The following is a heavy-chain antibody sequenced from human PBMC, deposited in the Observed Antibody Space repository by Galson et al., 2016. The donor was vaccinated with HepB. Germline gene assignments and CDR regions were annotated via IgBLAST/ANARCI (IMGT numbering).Heavy chain of an antibody. V-gene: IGHV1-8*01. J-gene: IGHJ6*02. CDR3: ARGGIFDSRTIRYGMDV. CDR2: MNPNSGNT. D-gene: IGHD2-21*01. CDR1: GYSFTTYD. Sequence: SVKVSCKASGYSFTTYDINWVRQAPGQGLEWLGWMNPNSGNTGYAQTFRGRVTMTRNISISTAYMEVISLRSEDPALYYCARGGIFDSRTIRYGMDVWGQGTTVTVSS.